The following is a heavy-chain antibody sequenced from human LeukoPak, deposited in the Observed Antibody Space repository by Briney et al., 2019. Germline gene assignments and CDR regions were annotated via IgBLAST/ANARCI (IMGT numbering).Heavy chain of an antibody. CDR1: GGSISSYY. V-gene: IGHV4-59*01. D-gene: IGHD6-13*01. J-gene: IGHJ5*02. CDR3: ARGGSSWESTYNWFDP. Sequence: SETLSLTCTVSGGSISSYYWSWIRHPPGKGLEWIGYIYYSGSTNYNPSLKSRVTISVDTSKNQFSLKLSSVTAADTAVYYCARGGSSWESTYNWFDPWGQGTLVTVSS. CDR2: IYYSGST.